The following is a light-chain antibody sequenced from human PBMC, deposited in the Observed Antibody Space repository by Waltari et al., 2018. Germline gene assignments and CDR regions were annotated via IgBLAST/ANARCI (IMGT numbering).Light chain of an antibody. CDR2: RNN. V-gene: IGLV1-44*01. J-gene: IGLJ2*01. Sequence: QSVLTQPPSASETPGQGVTISCSGSNSNIGSNNVNWYQQFPGTAPKLLIYRNNQRPSGVPDRFSASKSGTSASLAISGLQSEDEADYYCAAWDDSLNCVLFGGGTKLTVL. CDR1: NSNIGSNN. CDR3: AAWDDSLNCVL.